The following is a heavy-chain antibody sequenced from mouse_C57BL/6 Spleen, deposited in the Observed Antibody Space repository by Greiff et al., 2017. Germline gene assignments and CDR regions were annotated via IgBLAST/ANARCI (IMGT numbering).Heavy chain of an antibody. D-gene: IGHD2-5*01. Sequence: QVQLQQSGAELAKPGASVKLSCKASGYTFTSYWMHWVKQRPGQGLEWIGYINPSSGYTKYNQKFKDKATLTADKSSSTAYMQLSSLTYEDSAVYYCARGDYSNYEDFDYWGQGTTLTVSS. CDR2: INPSSGYT. J-gene: IGHJ2*01. CDR3: ARGDYSNYEDFDY. CDR1: GYTFTSYW. V-gene: IGHV1-7*01.